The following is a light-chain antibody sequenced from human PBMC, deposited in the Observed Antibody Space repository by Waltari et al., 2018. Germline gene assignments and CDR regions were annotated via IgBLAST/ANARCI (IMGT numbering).Light chain of an antibody. Sequence: SYELIQPPSVSVSPGQTASITCSGDKLGDKFVCWYQQRPGQSPVLVIYQDRKRPSGIPEGFSGSNSGNTATLTISGTQAMDEADYYCQAWDSNSAYVFGTGTKVTVL. CDR1: KLGDKF. V-gene: IGLV3-1*01. J-gene: IGLJ1*01. CDR2: QDR. CDR3: QAWDSNSAYV.